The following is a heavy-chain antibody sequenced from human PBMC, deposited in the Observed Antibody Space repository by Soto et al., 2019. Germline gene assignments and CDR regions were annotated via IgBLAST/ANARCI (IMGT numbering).Heavy chain of an antibody. V-gene: IGHV3-74*01. J-gene: IGHJ4*02. CDR2: LNSDGTYA. Sequence: PGGSLRLSCAASGFTFSSYSMNWVRQAPGKGLEWVSRLNSDGTYASSADSVKGRLTISRDNAKNTLYLQLNSLRAEDTAVYYCARGGAYGDYRSDFWGQGTLVTVSS. CDR3: ARGGAYGDYRSDF. D-gene: IGHD4-17*01. CDR1: GFTFSSYS.